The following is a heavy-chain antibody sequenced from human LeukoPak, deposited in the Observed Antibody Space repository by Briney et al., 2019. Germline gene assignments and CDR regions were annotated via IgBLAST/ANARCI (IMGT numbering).Heavy chain of an antibody. CDR1: GYTFTSYG. J-gene: IGHJ5*02. D-gene: IGHD6-19*01. Sequence: ASVKVSCKASGYTFTSYGISWVRQAPGQGLEWMGWISAYNGNTNYAQKLQGRVTMTTDTSTSTAYMELRSLRSDDTAVYYCATEILIAVAGNWFDPWGQGTLVTVSS. V-gene: IGHV1-18*01. CDR3: ATEILIAVAGNWFDP. CDR2: ISAYNGNT.